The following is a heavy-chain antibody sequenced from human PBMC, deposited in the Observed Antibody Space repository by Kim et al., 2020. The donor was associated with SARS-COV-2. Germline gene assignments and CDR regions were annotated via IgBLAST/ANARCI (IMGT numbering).Heavy chain of an antibody. V-gene: IGHV3-7*01. CDR2: INQYGSEK. CDR3: ARHECISSSTCPLDY. D-gene: IGHD2-2*01. Sequence: GGSLRLSCAASGFTFSNYWMTWVRQAPGKGLEWVANINQYGSEKHYVYSLRGRCTVSIDNARNSLYLQVNSMRVEDTAIYYCARHECISSSTCPLDYWG. CDR1: GFTFSNYW. J-gene: IGHJ4*01.